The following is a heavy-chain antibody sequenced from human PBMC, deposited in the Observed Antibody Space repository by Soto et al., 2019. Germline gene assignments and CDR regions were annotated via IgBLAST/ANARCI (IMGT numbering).Heavy chain of an antibody. CDR2: VRSDGDTT. CDR1: GFTFSSFG. V-gene: IGHV3-23*01. D-gene: IGHD1-26*01. Sequence: EVQVLESGGGLVQPGGSLRLSCAASGFTFSSFGMNWVRQAPGKGLEWVSGVRSDGDTTYNTESVKGRFTVSRDTSKNTVYLQMTGLRAEDTAVYYCAKGKGVGATPDGANCWGQGTPVTVSS. J-gene: IGHJ4*02. CDR3: AKGKGVGATPDGANC.